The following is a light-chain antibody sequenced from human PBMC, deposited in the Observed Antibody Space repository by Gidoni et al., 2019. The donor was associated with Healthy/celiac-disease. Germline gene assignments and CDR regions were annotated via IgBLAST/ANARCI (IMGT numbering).Light chain of an antibody. V-gene: IGKV1-39*01. CDR1: QSISSY. J-gene: IGKJ1*01. CDR2: AAS. Sequence: DIQMTQSPSSLSASVGDRVTITCRASQSISSYLNWYQQKPGKAPKLLIYAASSLQSGVPSRCSGSGSGTDFTLTISSLQPEDVATNYCQQSYSTPPRTFGQGTKVEIK. CDR3: QQSYSTPPRT.